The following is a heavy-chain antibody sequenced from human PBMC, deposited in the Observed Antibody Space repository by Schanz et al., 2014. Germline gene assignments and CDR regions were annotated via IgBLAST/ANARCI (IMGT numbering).Heavy chain of an antibody. V-gene: IGHV3-21*01. D-gene: IGHD6-6*01. CDR1: GFTFSSYA. CDR2: ISSTSSYI. J-gene: IGHJ4*02. CDR3: VPMSIAAH. Sequence: VQLVESGGGVVQPGRSLRLSCAGSGFTFSSYAMNWVRQAPGKGLEWVSSISSTSSYIFYADSVKGRFTISRDNAKNSLYLQMNSLRAEDTAVYYCVPMSIAAHWGQGTLVTVSS.